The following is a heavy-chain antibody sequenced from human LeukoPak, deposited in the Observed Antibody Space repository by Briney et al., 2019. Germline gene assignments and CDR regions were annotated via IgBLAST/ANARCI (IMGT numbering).Heavy chain of an antibody. J-gene: IGHJ1*01. CDR3: AIMHGYYDGTGYWVQ. CDR2: ITTNGGRT. CDR1: GFTFASYG. D-gene: IGHD3-22*01. V-gene: IGHV3-23*01. Sequence: GGSLRLSCAASGFTFASYGMSWVRQAPGKGLEWVSFITTNGGRTSYADSVEGRFTISRDNPRNTLYMQMNSLRDEDAAVYYCAIMHGYYDGTGYWVQRGQGTLVTVSS.